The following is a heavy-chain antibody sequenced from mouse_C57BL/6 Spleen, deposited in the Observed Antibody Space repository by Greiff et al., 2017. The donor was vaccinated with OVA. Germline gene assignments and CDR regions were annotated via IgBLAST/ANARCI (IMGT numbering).Heavy chain of an antibody. V-gene: IGHV1-19*01. CDR3: AKRVYYGSSPAYWDFDV. CDR2: INPYNGGT. J-gene: IGHJ1*03. Sequence: EVQLQQSGPVLVKPGASVKMSCKASGYTFTDYYMNWVKQSHGTSLELIGVINPYNGGTSYNQKFKGKATLTVDKSSSTPYMELNSLTSEDAAVDYCAKRVYYGSSPAYWDFDVWGTGTTVTVSS. CDR1: GYTFTDYY. D-gene: IGHD1-1*01.